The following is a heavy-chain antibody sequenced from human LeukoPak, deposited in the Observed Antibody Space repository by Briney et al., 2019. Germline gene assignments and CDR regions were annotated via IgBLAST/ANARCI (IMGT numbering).Heavy chain of an antibody. CDR2: IRSKAYGGTT. V-gene: IGHV3-49*04. J-gene: IGHJ4*02. Sequence: RSGGSLRLSCTASGFTFGDYAMSWVRQAPGKGLEWVGFIRSKAYGGTTEYAASVKGRFTISRDDSKSIAYLQMNSLKTEDTAVYYCTRGMASSGWYYGYWGQGTLVTVSS. D-gene: IGHD6-19*01. CDR3: TRGMASSGWYYGY. CDR1: GFTFGDYA.